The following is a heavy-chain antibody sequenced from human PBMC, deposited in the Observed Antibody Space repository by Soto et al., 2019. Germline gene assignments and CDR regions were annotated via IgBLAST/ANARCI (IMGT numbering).Heavy chain of an antibody. D-gene: IGHD1-20*01. CDR2: AHHSGST. V-gene: IGHV4-4*02. J-gene: IGHJ5*02. CDR3: ARHLAITGTKGFIS. Sequence: QVQLQESGPGLVRPSGTLSLTCPVSSDSISSNSWWSWVRQPPGKGLEWIGEAHHSGSTNYDPSPKSRVTISVEKSKNQFSLKLISVTAADTAVYYCARHLAITGTKGFISWGLGTLVTVSS. CDR1: SDSISSNSW.